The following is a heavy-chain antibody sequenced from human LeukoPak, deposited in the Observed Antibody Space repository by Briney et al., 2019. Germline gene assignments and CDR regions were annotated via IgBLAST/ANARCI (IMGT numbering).Heavy chain of an antibody. D-gene: IGHD5-24*01. Sequence: SETLSLTCTVSGGSISTYYWSWIRQPPGQGLEWIGYIYYSGSTIYNPSLKSRVTISVDTSKNQFSLNLSSVTAADTAVYYCARDIRDGYNKYYFDYWGQGSLVTVSS. CDR3: ARDIRDGYNKYYFDY. CDR2: IYYSGST. CDR1: GGSISTYY. V-gene: IGHV4-59*01. J-gene: IGHJ4*02.